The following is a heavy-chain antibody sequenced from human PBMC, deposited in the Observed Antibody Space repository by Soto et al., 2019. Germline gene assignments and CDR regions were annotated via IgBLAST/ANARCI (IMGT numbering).Heavy chain of an antibody. CDR3: ATQVGFGT. CDR2: ISDDRSIT. V-gene: IGHV3-74*01. CDR1: GYTFKSYW. Sequence: EVQLGESGGGQVQPGRSLRLSCAASGYTFKSYWMHWVRQVPGKGLVWVSRISDDRSITTYADSVKGRFTISRDNARNTLYLQMNNLRAEDTAVYYCATQVGFGTWGQGTLVTVSS. J-gene: IGHJ4*02. D-gene: IGHD3-10*01.